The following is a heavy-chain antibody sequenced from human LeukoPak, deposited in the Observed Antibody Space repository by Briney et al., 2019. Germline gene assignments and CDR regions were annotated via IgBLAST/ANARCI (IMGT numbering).Heavy chain of an antibody. D-gene: IGHD3-10*01. V-gene: IGHV1-8*01. Sequence: GASVKVSCKASGYSFTSYDINWVRQATGQGLEWMGWMNPKSGNTGYAQKFQGRVTMTRSTSISTAYMELSSLRSEDTAVYYCARVQRVTFPLKYYFDYWGQGTLVTVSS. CDR3: ARVQRVTFPLKYYFDY. CDR1: GYSFTSYD. J-gene: IGHJ4*02. CDR2: MNPKSGNT.